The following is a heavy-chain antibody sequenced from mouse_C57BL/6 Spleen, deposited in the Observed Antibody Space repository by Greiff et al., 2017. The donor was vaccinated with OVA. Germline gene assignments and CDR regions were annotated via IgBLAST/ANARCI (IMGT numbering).Heavy chain of an antibody. D-gene: IGHD4-1*02. CDR1: GFTFTDYE. Sequence: QVQLKQSGAELVRPGASVTLSCTASGFTFTDYEMHWVKQTPEQGLEWIGAIDPENGGTEYNQKVKGKATLTGDKSSSTAYLELRSLTSDDSAVYYCTRSTENGHNAFDDWGQGTTVTVSS. CDR2: IDPENGGT. V-gene: IGHV1-15*01. CDR3: TRSTENGHNAFDD. J-gene: IGHJ4*01.